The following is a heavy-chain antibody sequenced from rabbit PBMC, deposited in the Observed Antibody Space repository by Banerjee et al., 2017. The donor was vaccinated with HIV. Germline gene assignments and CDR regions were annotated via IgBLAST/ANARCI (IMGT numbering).Heavy chain of an antibody. D-gene: IGHD6-1*01. V-gene: IGHV1S40*01. J-gene: IGHJ4*01. CDR2: IGAGSGGST. CDR3: ARDRQPGYGYGYGFNL. CDR1: GFSFSSSYC. Sequence: QSLEESGGDLVKPGASLTLTCTASGFSFSSSYCMCWVRQAPGKGLEWIGCIGAGSGGSTSYSSWAKGRFTISRTSSTTVTLQMTSLTAADTSTYFCARDRQPGYGYGYGFNLWGPGTLVT.